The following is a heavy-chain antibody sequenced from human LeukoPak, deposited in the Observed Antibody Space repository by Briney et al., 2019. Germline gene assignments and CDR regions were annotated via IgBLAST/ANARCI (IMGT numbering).Heavy chain of an antibody. J-gene: IGHJ6*02. Sequence: PSETLSLTCTVSGGSISSYYWSWIRQPPGKGLEWIGYIYYSGSTNYNPSLKSRVTMSVDTSKKQFSLKLSSVTAADTAVYLCARGPTVNNYYYGMDVWGQGTTVTVSS. CDR3: ARGPTVNNYYYGMDV. D-gene: IGHD4-17*01. V-gene: IGHV4-59*01. CDR2: IYYSGST. CDR1: GGSISSYY.